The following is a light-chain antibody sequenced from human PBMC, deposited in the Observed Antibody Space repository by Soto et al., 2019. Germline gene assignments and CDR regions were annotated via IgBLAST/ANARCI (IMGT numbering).Light chain of an antibody. J-gene: IGLJ3*02. CDR3: GTWDSSLSAGM. CDR2: DNY. CDR1: SSNIGAGYD. Sequence: QSVLTQPPSVSGAPGQRVTISCTGSSSNIGAGYDVHWYQQLPGTAPKLLIYDNYKRPSGIPDRFSGSKSGTSSTLGITGLQTGDEADYYCGTWDSSLSAGMFGGGTKLTVL. V-gene: IGLV1-51*01.